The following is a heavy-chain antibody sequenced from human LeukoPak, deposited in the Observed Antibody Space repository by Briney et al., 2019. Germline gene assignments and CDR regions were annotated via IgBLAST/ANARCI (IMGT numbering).Heavy chain of an antibody. Sequence: GGSLRLSCAASGFTFGTYWMRWVRQAPGKGLEWVANINEDGSEKYYVDSVRGRFTISRDNAGNSLYVQMNSLRVEDTAVYYCARKSGDPFDYWGQGTLVAVSS. CDR3: ARKSGDPFDY. J-gene: IGHJ4*02. D-gene: IGHD4-17*01. CDR1: GFTFGTYW. CDR2: INEDGSEK. V-gene: IGHV3-7*01.